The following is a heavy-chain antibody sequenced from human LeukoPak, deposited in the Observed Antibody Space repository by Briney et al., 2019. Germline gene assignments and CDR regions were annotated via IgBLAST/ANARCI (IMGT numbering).Heavy chain of an antibody. D-gene: IGHD6-13*01. CDR3: ARGSGIRGRFDY. CDR1: GFTLSSYS. J-gene: IGHJ4*02. Sequence: GGSLRLSCAASGFTLSSYSMNWVRQAPGKGLEWVSSISSSSSYIYYADSVKGRFTISRDNAKNSLYLQMNSLRAEDTAVYYCARGSGIRGRFDYWGQGTLVTVSS. CDR2: ISSSSSYI. V-gene: IGHV3-21*01.